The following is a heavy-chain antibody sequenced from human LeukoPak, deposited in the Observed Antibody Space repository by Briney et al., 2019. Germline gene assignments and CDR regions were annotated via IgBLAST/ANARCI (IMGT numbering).Heavy chain of an antibody. CDR1: GFTFSSYG. Sequence: GGSLRLSCAASGFTFSSYGLHWVRQAPGKGLEWVAVIWYDGSNKYYADSVKGRFTISRDNSKNTLYLQMNSLRAEDTAVYYCARFPSTVTTSTHMNAFDIWGQGTMVTVSS. D-gene: IGHD4-17*01. V-gene: IGHV3-33*01. CDR3: ARFPSTVTTSTHMNAFDI. J-gene: IGHJ3*02. CDR2: IWYDGSNK.